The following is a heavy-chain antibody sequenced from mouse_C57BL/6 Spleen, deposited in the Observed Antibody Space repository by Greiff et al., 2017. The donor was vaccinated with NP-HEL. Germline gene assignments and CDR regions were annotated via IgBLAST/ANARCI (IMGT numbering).Heavy chain of an antibody. Sequence: VQVVESGPELVKPGASVKISCKASGYAFSSSWMNWVKQRPGKGLEWIGRIYPGDGDTNYNGKFKGKATLTADKSSSTAYMQLSSLTSEDSAVYFCARRGSNYPYWYFDVWGTGTTVTVSS. CDR3: ARRGSNYPYWYFDV. CDR1: GYAFSSSW. V-gene: IGHV1-82*01. D-gene: IGHD2-5*01. J-gene: IGHJ1*03. CDR2: IYPGDGDT.